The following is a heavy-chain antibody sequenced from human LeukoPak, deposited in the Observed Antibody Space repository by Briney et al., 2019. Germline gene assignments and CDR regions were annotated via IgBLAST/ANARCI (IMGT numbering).Heavy chain of an antibody. CDR1: GFTFDDYG. Sequence: GRSLRLSCAASGFTFDDYGMSWVRQAPGKGLEWVSGLTWNGDGTGYADSVKGRFTISRDNAKNSLYLQMNSLKAEDTALYHCASGYYGRHDYWGQGTLVTVSS. CDR3: ASGYYGRHDY. V-gene: IGHV3-20*01. D-gene: IGHD3-10*01. CDR2: LTWNGDGT. J-gene: IGHJ4*02.